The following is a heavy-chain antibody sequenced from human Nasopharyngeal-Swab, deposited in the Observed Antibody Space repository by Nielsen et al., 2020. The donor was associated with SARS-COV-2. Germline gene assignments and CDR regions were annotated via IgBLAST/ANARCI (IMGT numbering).Heavy chain of an antibody. Sequence: SETLSLTCTVSGGSISSGDYYWSWIRQPPGKGLEWIGYIYYSGSTYYNPSLKSRVTISVDTSKNQFSLKLSSVTAADTAVYYCARAWNDSAFDIWGQGTMVTVSS. J-gene: IGHJ3*02. CDR3: ARAWNDSAFDI. CDR2: IYYSGST. CDR1: GGSISSGDYY. D-gene: IGHD1-1*01. V-gene: IGHV4-30-4*02.